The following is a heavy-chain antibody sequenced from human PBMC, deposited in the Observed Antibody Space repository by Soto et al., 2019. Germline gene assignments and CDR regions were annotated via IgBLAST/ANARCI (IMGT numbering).Heavy chain of an antibody. J-gene: IGHJ4*02. CDR2: ISWNSGSI. CDR1: GFTFDDYA. V-gene: IGHV3-9*01. Sequence: EVQLVESGGGLVQPGRSLRLSCAASGFTFDDYAMHWVRQAPGKGLEWVSGISWNSGSIGYADSVKGRFTISRDNAKNALYVHMNSLRAADTAVYSFAKDAYSSGWYAVYWFQGPLVSVSS. D-gene: IGHD6-19*01. CDR3: AKDAYSSGWYAVY.